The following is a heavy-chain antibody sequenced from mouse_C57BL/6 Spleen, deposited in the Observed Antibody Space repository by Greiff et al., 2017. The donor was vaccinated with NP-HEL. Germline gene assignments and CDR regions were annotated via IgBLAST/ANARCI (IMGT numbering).Heavy chain of an antibody. CDR1: GYTFTSYW. Sequence: QVQLQQSGAELVRPGSSVKLSCKASGYTFTSYWMDWVKQRPGQGLEWIGNIYPSDSETHYNQKFKDKATLTVDKSSSTAYMQLSSLTSEDSAVYYCARKDHYDYDVWFAYWGQGTLVTVSA. V-gene: IGHV1-61*01. CDR2: IYPSDSET. CDR3: ARKDHYDYDVWFAY. D-gene: IGHD2-4*01. J-gene: IGHJ3*01.